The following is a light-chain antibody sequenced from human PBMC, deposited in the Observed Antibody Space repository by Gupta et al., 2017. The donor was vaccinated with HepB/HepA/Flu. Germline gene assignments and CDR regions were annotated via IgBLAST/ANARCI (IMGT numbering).Light chain of an antibody. CDR1: QSLLHSNGYNY. V-gene: IGKV2-28*01. Sequence: DIVMTQSPLSLPVIPGEPASISCRSSQSLLHSNGYNYLDWYLQKPGQSPQLLISLGSNRASGVPDRFSGSGSGTDFTLKISRVEAEDVGVYYCMQDLQIPVTFGPGTKVDIK. J-gene: IGKJ3*01. CDR3: MQDLQIPVT. CDR2: LGS.